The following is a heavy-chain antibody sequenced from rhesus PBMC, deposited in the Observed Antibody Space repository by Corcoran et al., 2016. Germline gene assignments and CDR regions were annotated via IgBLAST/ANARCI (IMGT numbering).Heavy chain of an antibody. V-gene: IGHV4-169*01. CDR2: IYGSGSST. D-gene: IGHD1-32*01. J-gene: IGHJ4*01. Sequence: QLQLQESGPGLVQPSETLSLTCAVSGGSSRSSYWSWIRQAPGKGLEWIGYIYGSGSSTNYNPSLKSRVTLSVDTSKNQLSLKLSSVTAADTAVYYCARGIYYFDYWGQGVLVTVSS. CDR3: ARGIYYFDY. CDR1: GGSSRSSY.